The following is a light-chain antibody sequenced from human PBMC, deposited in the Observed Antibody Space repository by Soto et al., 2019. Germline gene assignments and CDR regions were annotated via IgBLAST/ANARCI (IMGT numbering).Light chain of an antibody. CDR2: GAS. CDR1: QSVTSCS. J-gene: IGKJ2*01. Sequence: EVVLTQSPATLSLSPGETATISCGASQSVTSCSLAWYQHKPCLAPRLLVYGASIRATGIPGRFSGSGSGTDFTLTITSLEPEDFGRYYCQHYVSSPQFSFGQGTKLEIK. V-gene: IGKV3D-20*01. CDR3: QHYVSSPQFS.